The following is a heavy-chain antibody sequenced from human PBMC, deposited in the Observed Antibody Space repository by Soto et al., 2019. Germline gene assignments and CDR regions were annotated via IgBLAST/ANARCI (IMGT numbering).Heavy chain of an antibody. V-gene: IGHV3-21*01. CDR3: ARDSSGVPGSAYGMDV. J-gene: IGHJ6*02. D-gene: IGHD3-10*01. CDR2: ISSSSSYI. Sequence: VQLVESGGGLVKPGGSLRLSCAASGFTFSSYSMNWVRQAPGKGLEWVSSISSSSSYIYYADSVKGRFTISRDNAMNSLYLQMNSLRAEDTAVYYCARDSSGVPGSAYGMDVWGQGTTVTVSS. CDR1: GFTFSSYS.